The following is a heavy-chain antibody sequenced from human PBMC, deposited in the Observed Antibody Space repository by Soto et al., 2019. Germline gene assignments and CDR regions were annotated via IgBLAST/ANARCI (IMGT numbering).Heavy chain of an antibody. CDR2: LNWNSVTP. CDR1: GFTFDDYG. D-gene: IGHD1-26*01. V-gene: IGHV3-9*01. Sequence: GGSLRLSCVASGFTFDDYGMHWVRQAPGKGLEWVSGLNWNSVTPGYGDSVKGRFSISRDNGKYALYLQMTSLRPEDTALYYCVRDISGAYSGPNYDAWGQGTLVTVSS. J-gene: IGHJ4*02. CDR3: VRDISGAYSGPNYDA.